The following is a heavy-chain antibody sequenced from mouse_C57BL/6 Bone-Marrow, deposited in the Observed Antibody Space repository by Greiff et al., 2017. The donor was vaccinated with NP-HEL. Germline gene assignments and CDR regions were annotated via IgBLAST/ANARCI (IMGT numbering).Heavy chain of an antibody. D-gene: IGHD1-2*01. J-gene: IGHJ1*03. CDR3: ADGGWYFDV. V-gene: IGHV1-59*01. Sequence: QVQLQQPGAELVRHGTSVKLSCKASGYTFTSYWMHWVKQRPGQGLEWIGVIDPSDSYTNYNQKFKGKATLTVDTSSSTAYMQLSSLTSEDSAVYYCADGGWYFDVWGTGTTVTVSS. CDR1: GYTFTSYW. CDR2: IDPSDSYT.